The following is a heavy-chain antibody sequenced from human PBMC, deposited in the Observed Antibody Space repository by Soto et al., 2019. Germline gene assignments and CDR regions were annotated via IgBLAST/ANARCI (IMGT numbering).Heavy chain of an antibody. D-gene: IGHD6-13*01. CDR3: ARVGDKKVYSSSWSARWFDP. J-gene: IGHJ5*02. V-gene: IGHV4-34*01. Sequence: TSETLSLTCAVNGGSLSAYYWSWIRQPPGKGLEWIGEINQGGSTNYNPSLKSRVTISVDTSKKQFSLKLRSVTAADTAVYYCARVGDKKVYSSSWSARWFDPWGQGTLVTVSS. CDR2: INQGGST. CDR1: GGSLSAYY.